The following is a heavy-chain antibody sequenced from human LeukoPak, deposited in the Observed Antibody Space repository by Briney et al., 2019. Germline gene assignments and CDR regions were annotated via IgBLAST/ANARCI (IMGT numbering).Heavy chain of an antibody. V-gene: IGHV3-23*01. CDR3: AKAPRVTTGY. CDR1: IFPFSTYT. D-gene: IGHD4-17*01. Sequence: GGSLRLSCIASIFPFSTYTMTWVRQAAGKGPEWVSSISESGGSTYYADSVKGRFTISRDNSMHTLYLQMNSLRAEDTAVYYCAKAPRVTTGYWGQGTLVTVSS. CDR2: ISESGGST. J-gene: IGHJ4*02.